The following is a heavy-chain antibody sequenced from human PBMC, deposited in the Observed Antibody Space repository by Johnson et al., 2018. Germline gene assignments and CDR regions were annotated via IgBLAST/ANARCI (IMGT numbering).Heavy chain of an antibody. CDR2: ISYDGSNK. V-gene: IGHV3-30*18. CDR3: ANLDRWELLHAFDI. CDR1: GFTFSSYG. D-gene: IGHD1-26*01. J-gene: IGHJ3*02. Sequence: QVQLQESGGGVVQPGRSLRLSCAASGFTFSSYGMHWVRQAPGKGLEWVAVISYDGSNKYYADSVKGRFTISRDNYKNTLYLQMNSLRAEDTAVYYCANLDRWELLHAFDIWGQGTMVTVSS.